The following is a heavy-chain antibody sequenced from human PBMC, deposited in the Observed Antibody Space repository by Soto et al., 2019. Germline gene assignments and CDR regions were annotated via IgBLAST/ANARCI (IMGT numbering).Heavy chain of an antibody. CDR1: GFTFSSYA. Sequence: GGSLRLSCAASGFTFSSYAMSWVRQAPGKGLEWVSAISGSGGSTYYADSVKGRFTISRDNSKNTLYLQMNSLRAEDTAVYYCAKDRRGYSGYDYIRPDGMDVWGQGTTVTVSS. D-gene: IGHD5-12*01. CDR3: AKDRRGYSGYDYIRPDGMDV. CDR2: ISGSGGST. V-gene: IGHV3-23*01. J-gene: IGHJ6*02.